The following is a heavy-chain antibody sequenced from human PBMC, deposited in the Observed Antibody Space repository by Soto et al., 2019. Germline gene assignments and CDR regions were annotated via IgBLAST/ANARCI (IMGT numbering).Heavy chain of an antibody. CDR1: GFTFSSYG. J-gene: IGHJ4*02. D-gene: IGHD1-7*01. CDR2: ISYDGSNK. V-gene: IGHV3-30*18. CDR3: AKDITGTTANY. Sequence: PGGSLRLSCAASGFTFSSYGMHGVRQAPGKGLEWVAVISYDGSNKYYADSVKGRFTISRDNSKNTLYLQMNSLRAEDTAVYYCAKDITGTTANYWGQGTLVTVSS.